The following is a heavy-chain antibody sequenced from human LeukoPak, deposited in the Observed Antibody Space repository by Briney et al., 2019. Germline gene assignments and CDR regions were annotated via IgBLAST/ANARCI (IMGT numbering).Heavy chain of an antibody. Sequence: GGSLRLSCAAFGFTFNTYGIHWVRQAPGKGLEWVAFIRYDGSNKYYADSVKGRFTISRDNSKNTLFLQMNSLRAEDTAVYYCAKQIGFGYNWNDGGASDVWGQGTKVTVSS. CDR1: GFTFNTYG. CDR2: IRYDGSNK. J-gene: IGHJ3*01. D-gene: IGHD1-1*01. V-gene: IGHV3-30*02. CDR3: AKQIGFGYNWNDGGASDV.